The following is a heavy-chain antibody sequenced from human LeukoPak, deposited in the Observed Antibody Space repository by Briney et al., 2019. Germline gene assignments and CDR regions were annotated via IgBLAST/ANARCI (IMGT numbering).Heavy chain of an antibody. CDR3: ARGGVPAAPPDYYYYYMDV. V-gene: IGHV3-21*01. CDR2: ISSSTYI. CDR1: GFTFSSYS. D-gene: IGHD2-2*01. J-gene: IGHJ6*03. Sequence: EPGGSLRLSCAAFGFTFSSYSMNWVRQAPGKGLEWVSSISSSTYIYYADSLKGRFTISRDNAKNSLYLQMNSLRAEDTAVYYCARGGVPAAPPDYYYYYMDVWGKGTTVTVSS.